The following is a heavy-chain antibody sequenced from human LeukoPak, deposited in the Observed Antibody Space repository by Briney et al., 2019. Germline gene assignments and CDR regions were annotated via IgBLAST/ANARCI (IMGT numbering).Heavy chain of an antibody. CDR3: ARHHSSNWRGFDP. CDR2: IDPSESYT. D-gene: IGHD6-13*01. V-gene: IGHV5-10-1*01. J-gene: IGHJ5*02. Sequence: GESQKISCKGSGYSFTSYWITWVRQMPGKGLEWMGRIDPSESYTNYSPYFQGHVTISADKSISTAYLQWSSLKASDTATYYCARHHSSNWRGFDPWGQGTLVTVSS. CDR1: GYSFTSYW.